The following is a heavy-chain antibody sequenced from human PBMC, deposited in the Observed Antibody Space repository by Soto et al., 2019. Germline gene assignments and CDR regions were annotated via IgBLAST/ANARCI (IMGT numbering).Heavy chain of an antibody. CDR2: MNPNSGNT. Sequence: ASVKVSCKASGYTFTSYDINWVRQATGQGLEWMGWMNPNSGNTGYAQKFQGRVTMTRNTSISTAYMELSSLRSEDTAVYYCARTITMVRSADYWDQGTLVTVSS. D-gene: IGHD3-10*01. CDR3: ARTITMVRSADY. V-gene: IGHV1-8*01. CDR1: GYTFTSYD. J-gene: IGHJ4*02.